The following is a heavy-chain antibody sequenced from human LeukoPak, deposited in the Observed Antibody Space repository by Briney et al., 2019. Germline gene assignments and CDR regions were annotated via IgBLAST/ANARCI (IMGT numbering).Heavy chain of an antibody. CDR2: IYSGGST. D-gene: IGHD6-13*01. CDR1: GFTVSSNY. CDR3: AASIAAAGTIDY. Sequence: PGRSLRLSCAASGFTVSSNYMSWVRQAPGKGLEWVSVIYSGGSTYYADSVKGRFTISRDNSKNTLYLQMNSLRAEDTAVYYCAASIAAAGTIDYWGQGTLVTVSS. J-gene: IGHJ4*02. V-gene: IGHV3-66*01.